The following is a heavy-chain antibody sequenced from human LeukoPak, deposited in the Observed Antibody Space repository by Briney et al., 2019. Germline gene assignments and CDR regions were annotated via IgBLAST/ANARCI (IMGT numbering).Heavy chain of an antibody. Sequence: TGGSLRLSCAASGFTFSDSYMTWIRQAPGKGLEWIGEINHSGSTNYNPSLKSRVTISVDTSKNQFSLKLSSVTAADTAIYYCAGGDWSPDLDYWGQGLLVTVSS. J-gene: IGHJ4*02. CDR1: GFTFSDSY. CDR3: AGGDWSPDLDY. D-gene: IGHD3-9*01. V-gene: IGHV4-34*01. CDR2: INHSGST.